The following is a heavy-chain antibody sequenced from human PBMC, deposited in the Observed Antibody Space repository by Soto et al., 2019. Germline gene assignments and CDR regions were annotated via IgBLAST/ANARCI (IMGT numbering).Heavy chain of an antibody. Sequence: PXGSLRLSCTAAGFTVSSNYMTWVRQAPGKGLEWVSVIYNGGSTYYADSVKGRFTISRDNSKNTLYLQVNSLRAEDTAVYYCARSFCSGGNCYPYYFDYWGQGALVTVSS. D-gene: IGHD2-15*01. J-gene: IGHJ4*02. CDR1: GFTVSSNY. CDR3: ARSFCSGGNCYPYYFDY. V-gene: IGHV3-53*01. CDR2: IYNGGST.